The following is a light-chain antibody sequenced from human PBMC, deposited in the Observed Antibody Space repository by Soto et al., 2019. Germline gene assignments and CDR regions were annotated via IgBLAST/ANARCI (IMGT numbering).Light chain of an antibody. Sequence: IVLTQSPDTLSLSPGERATLSCRASQSVGNNYLAWYQQKPGQAPRLPIYDASSRATGIPDRFSGSGSGTDFTLTISRLEPEDFAVYYCQQCAYSPRTFGQGTKVEVK. CDR1: QSVGNNY. V-gene: IGKV3-20*01. CDR3: QQCAYSPRT. CDR2: DAS. J-gene: IGKJ1*01.